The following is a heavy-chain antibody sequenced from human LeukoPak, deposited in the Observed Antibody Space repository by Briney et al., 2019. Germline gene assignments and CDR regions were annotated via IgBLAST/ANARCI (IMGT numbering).Heavy chain of an antibody. D-gene: IGHD1-26*01. J-gene: IGHJ4*02. CDR1: GFTFSSSA. CDR3: AKGGKWDVTPFDY. CDR2: ISSSGGST. Sequence: GGSLRLSCAASGFTFSSSAMSWVRQVPGKGLEWVSGISSSGGSTYYADSVKGRFTISRDNSKNTLYLQVNSLRAGDTAVYYCAKGGKWDVTPFDYWGQGTLVTVSS. V-gene: IGHV3-23*01.